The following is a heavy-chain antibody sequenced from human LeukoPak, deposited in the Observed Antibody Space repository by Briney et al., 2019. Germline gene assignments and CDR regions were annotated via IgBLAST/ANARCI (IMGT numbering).Heavy chain of an antibody. J-gene: IGHJ4*02. Sequence: SETLSLTCTVSGVSINNYYWIWIRQPPGKGLEWIGYIYYSGSTNYNPSLKSRVTISLDTSKNQFSLKLSSVTAADTAVYYCARIVPYNFGYIDYWGQGTLVTVSS. CDR1: GVSINNYY. D-gene: IGHD5-18*01. V-gene: IGHV4-59*01. CDR2: IYYSGST. CDR3: ARIVPYNFGYIDY.